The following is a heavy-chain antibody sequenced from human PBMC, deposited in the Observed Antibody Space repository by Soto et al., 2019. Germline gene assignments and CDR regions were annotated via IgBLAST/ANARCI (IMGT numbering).Heavy chain of an antibody. D-gene: IGHD1-7*01. CDR3: ASRDPGTSVDY. Sequence: PETLSLTCAVSGGSFTSNNWWTWVRQPPGQGLEWIGEIYRTGSTNYNPSLKSRVTISLDKSENQFSLKVTSLTAADTAVYYCASRDPGTSVDYWGQGTLVTVSS. CDR2: IYRTGST. V-gene: IGHV4-4*03. J-gene: IGHJ4*02. CDR1: GGSFTSNNW.